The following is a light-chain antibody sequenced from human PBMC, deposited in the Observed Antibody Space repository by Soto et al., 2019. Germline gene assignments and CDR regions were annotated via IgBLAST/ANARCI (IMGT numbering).Light chain of an antibody. CDR3: AAWDDSLNGHVV. CDR1: RSNIGTNT. V-gene: IGLV1-44*01. J-gene: IGLJ2*01. Sequence: QSVLTQAPSASGTPGQRVTISCSGSRSNIGTNTVNWYQQLPGTAPKLLIYRNNQRPSGVPDRFSGSKSGTSASLAISGLQSEDEADYYCAAWDDSLNGHVVFGGGTKVTVL. CDR2: RNN.